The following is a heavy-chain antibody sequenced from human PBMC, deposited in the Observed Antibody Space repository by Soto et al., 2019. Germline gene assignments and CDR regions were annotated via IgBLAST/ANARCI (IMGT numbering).Heavy chain of an antibody. CDR2: VSHDGRNT. J-gene: IGHJ4*02. D-gene: IGHD6-19*01. CDR3: AKGGRQWLVTSDFNY. Sequence: VQLVESGGGVVQPGRSLRLSCAASGFTFSDYAMHWVRQAPGKGLEWVAVVSHDGRNTHYADSVKGRFTISRDSSKNTVSVEMISLRAEDTAVYYCAKGGRQWLVTSDFNYWGQGALVTVSS. V-gene: IGHV3-30*18. CDR1: GFTFSDYA.